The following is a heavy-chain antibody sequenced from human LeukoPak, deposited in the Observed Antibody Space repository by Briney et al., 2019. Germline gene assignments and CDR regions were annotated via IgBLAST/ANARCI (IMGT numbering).Heavy chain of an antibody. V-gene: IGHV5-51*01. CDR3: ARKVYSNYWYFDL. J-gene: IGHJ2*01. CDR2: IYPGDSGA. CDR1: GYSFTNYW. D-gene: IGHD4-11*01. Sequence: GESLKISCKGSGYSFTNYWIGWVRQMPGKGMEWMGIIYPGDSGARYGPSFQGQVTISADKSISTAYLQWSSLKASDTAIYYCARKVYSNYWYFDLWGRGTLVTLSS.